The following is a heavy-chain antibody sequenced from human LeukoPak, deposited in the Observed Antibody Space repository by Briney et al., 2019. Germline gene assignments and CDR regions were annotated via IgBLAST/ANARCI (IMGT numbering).Heavy chain of an antibody. CDR1: GFTFSGSA. CDR3: TTSNLGY. Sequence: GGSLRLSCAASGFTFSGSALHWVRQASGEGLEWIGRIRSKTNNYATTYAASVTGRFTISRDDAENTAYLQMNSLKTEDTAVYYCTTSNLGYWGQGTLVTVSS. V-gene: IGHV3-73*01. J-gene: IGHJ4*02. CDR2: IRSKTNNYAT.